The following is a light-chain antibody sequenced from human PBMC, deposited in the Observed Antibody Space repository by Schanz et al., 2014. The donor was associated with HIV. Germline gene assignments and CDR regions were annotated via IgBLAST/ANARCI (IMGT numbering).Light chain of an antibody. J-gene: IGKJ2*02. V-gene: IGKV3-20*01. Sequence: EIVMTQSPATLSVSPGERATLSCRASQSIRTNLAWYQQKPGQAPRLLIYGASSRAIGTPDRFSGSGSGTDFTLSISRLEPGDFAVYYCQQYGNSPRTFGQGTKLEIK. CDR1: QSIRTN. CDR2: GAS. CDR3: QQYGNSPRT.